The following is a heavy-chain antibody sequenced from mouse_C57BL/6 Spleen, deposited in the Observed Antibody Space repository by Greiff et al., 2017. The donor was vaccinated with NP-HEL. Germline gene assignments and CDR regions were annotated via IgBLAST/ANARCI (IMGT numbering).Heavy chain of an antibody. J-gene: IGHJ1*03. CDR3: ARCPYYYGSSYGYFDV. V-gene: IGHV1-75*01. D-gene: IGHD1-1*01. CDR2: IFPGSGST. Sequence: VKLQESGPELVKPGASVKISCKASGYTFTDSYINWVKQRPGQGLEWIGWIFPGSGSTYYNEKFKGKATLTVDKSSSTAYMLLSSLTSEDSAVYFCARCPYYYGSSYGYFDVWGTGTTVTVSS. CDR1: GYTFTDSY.